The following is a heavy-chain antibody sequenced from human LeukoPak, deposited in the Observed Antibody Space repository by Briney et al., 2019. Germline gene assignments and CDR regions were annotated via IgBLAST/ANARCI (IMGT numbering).Heavy chain of an antibody. V-gene: IGHV3-30*02. CDR3: AKDRGSGWYYYFDY. CDR1: GFTFSSYG. Sequence: GGSLRLSCAASGFTFSSYGIHWARQAPGKGLEWVAFIRYDGNNKYYADSVKGRFTISRDNSKNTLYLQMNSLRAEDTAVYYCAKDRGSGWYYYFDYWGQGTLVTVSS. CDR2: IRYDGNNK. D-gene: IGHD6-19*01. J-gene: IGHJ4*02.